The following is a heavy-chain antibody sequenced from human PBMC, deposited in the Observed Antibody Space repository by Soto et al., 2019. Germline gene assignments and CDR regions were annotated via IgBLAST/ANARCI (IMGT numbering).Heavy chain of an antibody. CDR2: IIPVFGTA. V-gene: IGHV1-69*15. D-gene: IGHD1-7*01. CDR1: GGTFSTSA. J-gene: IGHJ4*02. Sequence: QVQLVQSGAEVRKPGSSVKVSCKASGGTFSTSAMNWVRQAPGQGLEWMGSIIPVFGTATYAQSFQGRLTITADGSTTTGYMELSSLRSEDTAVYYCATQLHGDLDFWGPGTLLIVSS. CDR3: ATQLHGDLDF.